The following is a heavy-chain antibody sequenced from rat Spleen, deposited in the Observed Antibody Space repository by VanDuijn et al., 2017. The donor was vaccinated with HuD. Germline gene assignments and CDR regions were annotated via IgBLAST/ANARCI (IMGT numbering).Heavy chain of an antibody. J-gene: IGHJ2*01. V-gene: IGHV5-25*01. Sequence: EVQLVESGGGLVQPGRSMKLSCAASGFTFSNYYMAWVRQAPTKGLEWVASISISGDDTYYRDSVKGRFTISRDDAKSTLYLQMDSLRSEDTATYYCAKRGWYYFDYWGQGVMVTVSS. CDR2: ISISGDDT. CDR3: AKRGWYYFDY. CDR1: GFTFSNYY.